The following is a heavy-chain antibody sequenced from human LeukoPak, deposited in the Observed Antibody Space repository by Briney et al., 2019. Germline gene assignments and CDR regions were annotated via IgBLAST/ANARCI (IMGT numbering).Heavy chain of an antibody. D-gene: IGHD4-17*01. Sequence: GGSLRLSCAASGFTFSDYYISWIRQAPGKGLEWVSYISGSSSYTIYADSVKGRFSISRDNAKNSLYLQMNSLRAEDTALYYCARVTLYGESALDYWGQGTLVTVSS. V-gene: IGHV3-11*06. J-gene: IGHJ4*02. CDR1: GFTFSDYY. CDR3: ARVTLYGESALDY. CDR2: ISGSSSYT.